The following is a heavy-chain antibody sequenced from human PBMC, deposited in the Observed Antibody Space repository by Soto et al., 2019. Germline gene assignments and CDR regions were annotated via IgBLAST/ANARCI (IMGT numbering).Heavy chain of an antibody. J-gene: IGHJ5*02. CDR1: GYTFSNYG. CDR2: ISLYSDGT. D-gene: IGHD2-2*01. V-gene: IGHV1-18*01. Sequence: QVQLVQSGGEVKRPGASVKVSCKTSGYTFSNYGITWVRQAPGQPLEWLGWISLYSDGTNYAQKFQGRVSMTTDTYTTTAYMELSSLGSDDTAVYYCARVVPGAEAWFGLCGDGSLVNVTS. CDR3: ARVVPGAEAWFGL.